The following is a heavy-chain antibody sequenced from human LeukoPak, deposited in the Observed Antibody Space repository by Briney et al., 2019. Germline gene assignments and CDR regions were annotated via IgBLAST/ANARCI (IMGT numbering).Heavy chain of an antibody. J-gene: IGHJ5*02. V-gene: IGHV4-34*01. CDR2: INHSGST. CDR3: ARGRSGDSSGYYANNWFDP. CDR1: GGSFSGYY. Sequence: SETLSLTCAVYGGSFSGYYWSWNRQPPGKGLEWIGEINHSGSTNYNPSLKSRVTISVDTSKNQFSLKLSSVTAADTAVYYCARGRSGDSSGYYANNWFDPWGQGTLVTVSS. D-gene: IGHD3-22*01.